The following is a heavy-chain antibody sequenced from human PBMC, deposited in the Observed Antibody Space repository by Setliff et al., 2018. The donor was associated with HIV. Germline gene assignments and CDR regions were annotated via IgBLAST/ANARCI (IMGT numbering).Heavy chain of an antibody. Sequence: NPSETLSLTCTVSGGSIRSTSYYWGWIRQPPGKGLEWIGSIYYSGSTYYNPSLKSRVTISVDLSKKQISLKLSSVTAADTAIYYCAIRSRLGGGSNYFDSWGQGALVTVSS. J-gene: IGHJ4*02. D-gene: IGHD3-16*01. V-gene: IGHV4-39*07. CDR1: GGSIRSTSYY. CDR3: AIRSRLGGGSNYFDS. CDR2: IYYSGST.